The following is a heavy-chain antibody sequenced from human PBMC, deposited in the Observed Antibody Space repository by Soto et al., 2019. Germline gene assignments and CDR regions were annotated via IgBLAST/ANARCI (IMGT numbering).Heavy chain of an antibody. CDR1: GFSFSSYA. CDR3: AKALASYYYYYGMDV. Sequence: GGSLRLSCAAGGFSFSSYAMSWVRQAPGKGLEWVSAISGSGGSTYYADSVKGRFTISRDNSKNTLYLQMNSLRAEDTAVYYFAKALASYYYYYGMDVWGQGTTVTVSS. D-gene: IGHD3-16*01. CDR2: ISGSGGST. V-gene: IGHV3-23*01. J-gene: IGHJ6*02.